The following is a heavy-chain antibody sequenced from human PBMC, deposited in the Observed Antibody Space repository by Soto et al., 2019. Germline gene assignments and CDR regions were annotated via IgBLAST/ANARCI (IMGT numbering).Heavy chain of an antibody. V-gene: IGHV3-53*04. Sequence: GGSLRLSCASSGFPVSSNYMIWVRQAPGKGLEWVSVIYSGGSTYYADSVKGRFTISRHNSKNTLYLQMNSLRAEDTAVYYCAREPYVSYMDVWGKGTTVTVSS. CDR1: GFPVSSNY. J-gene: IGHJ6*03. CDR2: IYSGGST. D-gene: IGHD3-16*01. CDR3: AREPYVSYMDV.